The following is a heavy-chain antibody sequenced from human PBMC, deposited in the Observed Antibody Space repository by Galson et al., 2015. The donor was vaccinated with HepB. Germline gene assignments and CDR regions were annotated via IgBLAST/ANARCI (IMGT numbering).Heavy chain of an antibody. V-gene: IGHV1-69*13. CDR1: GGTFSSYA. CDR3: EAFEYSSSSPKNWFDP. CDR2: IIPIFGTA. D-gene: IGHD6-6*01. Sequence: SVKVSCKASGGTFSSYAISWVRQAPGQGLEWMGGIIPIFGTANYAQKFQGRVTITADESTSTAYIELSSLRSEDTAVYYCEAFEYSSSSPKNWFDPWGQGTLVTVSS. J-gene: IGHJ5*02.